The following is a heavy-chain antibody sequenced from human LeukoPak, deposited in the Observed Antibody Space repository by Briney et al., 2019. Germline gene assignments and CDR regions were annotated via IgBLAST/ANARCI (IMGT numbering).Heavy chain of an antibody. D-gene: IGHD6-19*01. CDR2: IWSDGSNK. J-gene: IGHJ4*02. CDR1: GFIFSSYG. CDR3: ARAGYSSGWSHFDY. Sequence: GGSLRLSCAPSGFIFSSYGMHWVRQAPGKGLEWVAVIWSDGSNKYHADSVEGRFTISRDNSKNTLYLQMNSLRAEDTAVYYCARAGYSSGWSHFDYWGQGTLVTVSS. V-gene: IGHV3-33*01.